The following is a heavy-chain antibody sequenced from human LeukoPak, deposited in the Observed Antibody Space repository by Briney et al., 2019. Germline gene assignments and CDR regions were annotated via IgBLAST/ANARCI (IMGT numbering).Heavy chain of an antibody. CDR3: ARLRGGLANSFDI. CDR2: ISKDGSNT. Sequence: GGSLRLSCEASGFSFSDYWMVWVRQAPGKGLVLVSHISKDGSNTGYVDSVKGRYTISRDNAKNTLYLQMNSLRAEDTAVYYCARLRGGLANSFDIWGQGTMVTVSS. CDR1: GFSFSDYW. D-gene: IGHD5-24*01. J-gene: IGHJ3*02. V-gene: IGHV3-74*01.